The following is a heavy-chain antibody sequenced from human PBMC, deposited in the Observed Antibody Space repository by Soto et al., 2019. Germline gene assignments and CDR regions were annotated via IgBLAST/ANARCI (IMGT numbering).Heavy chain of an antibody. D-gene: IGHD3-10*01. V-gene: IGHV2-5*02. J-gene: IGHJ4*02. CDR2: IYWDNDK. CDR3: ARSLWFGELH. CDR1: GFSLSTTGLG. Sequence: QITLKESGPTLVKPTQTLTLTCSFSGFSLSTTGLGVGWIRQSPGKALEWLAIIYWDNDKRYSPSLKSRVTITKDTSKIQVVLTVTNMDPVDTGTYHCARSLWFGELHWGQGALVTVSS.